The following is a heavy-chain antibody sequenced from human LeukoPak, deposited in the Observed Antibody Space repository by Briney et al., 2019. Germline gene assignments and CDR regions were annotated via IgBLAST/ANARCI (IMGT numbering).Heavy chain of an antibody. V-gene: IGHV3-30*03. CDR3: ARDRVYYDFWSGRSDYYYYGMDV. CDR2: ISFDGTIK. J-gene: IGHJ6*02. CDR1: GFTFSNYA. Sequence: GGSLRLSCAASGFTFSNYAMHWVRQAPGKGLEWVALISFDGTIKYYADSVKGRSSISRDNSKNTLYLQMNSLRAEDTALYYCARDRVYYDFWSGRSDYYYYGMDVWGQGTTATVSS. D-gene: IGHD3-3*01.